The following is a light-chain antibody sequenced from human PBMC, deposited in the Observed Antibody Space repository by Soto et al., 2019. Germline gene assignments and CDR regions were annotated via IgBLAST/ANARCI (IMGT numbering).Light chain of an antibody. CDR1: SSDVGGYNH. CDR2: DVS. Sequence: QSALTQPASVSGSPGQSITISFTGTSSDVGGYNHVSWYQQHPGKAPKLMIYDVSNRPSGVSNRFFGSKSDNTASLTISGLQAEDEADYYCTSYASSSTYVFGTGTKV. CDR3: TSYASSSTYV. V-gene: IGLV2-14*03. J-gene: IGLJ1*01.